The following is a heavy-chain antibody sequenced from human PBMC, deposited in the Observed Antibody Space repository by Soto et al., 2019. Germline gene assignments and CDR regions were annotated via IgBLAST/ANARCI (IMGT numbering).Heavy chain of an antibody. Sequence: QVQLQQWGAGLLKPSETLSLTCAVYGGSFSGYYWSWIRQPPGKGLEWIGEINHSGSTNYNPSLNRRVTTPVHTSKTQFSLKLSSVTAADTAVYYCAQGLPPNDYWGQGTLVTVSS. J-gene: IGHJ4*02. CDR1: GGSFSGYY. CDR2: INHSGST. D-gene: IGHD2-15*01. V-gene: IGHV4-34*01. CDR3: AQGLPPNDY.